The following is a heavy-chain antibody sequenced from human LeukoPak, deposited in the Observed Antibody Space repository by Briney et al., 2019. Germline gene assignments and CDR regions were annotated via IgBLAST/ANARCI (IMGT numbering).Heavy chain of an antibody. Sequence: GGSLRLSCAASGLTGSTNYMTWVRQAPGKGLEWVSIIHSDGSTYYADSVKGRFTISRDNYKNTLYLQMNSLRGEDTAMYYCARDLDYFDSSGSHRRRNYFDYWGQGTLVTVSS. CDR2: IHSDGST. J-gene: IGHJ4*02. D-gene: IGHD3-22*01. CDR3: ARDLDYFDSSGSHRRRNYFDY. V-gene: IGHV3-53*01. CDR1: GLTGSTNY.